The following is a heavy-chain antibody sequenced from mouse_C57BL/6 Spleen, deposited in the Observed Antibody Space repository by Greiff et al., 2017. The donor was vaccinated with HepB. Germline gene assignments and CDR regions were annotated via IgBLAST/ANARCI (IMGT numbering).Heavy chain of an antibody. Sequence: VQLQQSGAELVRPGPSVKVSCKASGYAFTNYLIEWVKQRPGQGLEWIGVINPGSGGTNYNEKFKGKATLTADKSSSTAYMQLSSLTSEDSAVYFCARSGNYGFAMDYWGQGTSVTVSS. CDR2: INPGSGGT. J-gene: IGHJ4*01. CDR3: ARSGNYGFAMDY. D-gene: IGHD2-2*01. V-gene: IGHV1-54*01. CDR1: GYAFTNYL.